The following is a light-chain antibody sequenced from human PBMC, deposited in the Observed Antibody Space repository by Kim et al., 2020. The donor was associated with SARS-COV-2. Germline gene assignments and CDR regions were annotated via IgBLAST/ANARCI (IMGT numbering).Light chain of an antibody. CDR2: AAS. CDR3: QQSYSTPLT. J-gene: IGKJ4*01. CDR1: QSISSY. Sequence: DIQMTQSPSSLSASVGDRVTITCRASQSISSYLNWYQQKPGKAPKLLIYAASSLQSGVPSRFSGSGSGTDFTLTISSLQPEDFATYYCQQSYSTPLTFGGETKVEI. V-gene: IGKV1-39*01.